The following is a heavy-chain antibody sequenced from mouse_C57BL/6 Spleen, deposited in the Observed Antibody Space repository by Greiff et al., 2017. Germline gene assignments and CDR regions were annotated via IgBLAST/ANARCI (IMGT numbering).Heavy chain of an antibody. CDR1: GFTFSNYW. V-gene: IGHV6-3*01. CDR3: TVTTVVDYYFDY. J-gene: IGHJ2*01. Sequence: EVKLVESGGGLVQPGGSMKLSCVASGFTFSNYWMNWVRQSPEKGLEWVAQIRLKSDNYATHYAESVKGRFTISRDDSKSSVYLQMNNLRAEDTGIYYCTVTTVVDYYFDYWGQGTTLTVSS. CDR2: IRLKSDNYAT. D-gene: IGHD1-1*01.